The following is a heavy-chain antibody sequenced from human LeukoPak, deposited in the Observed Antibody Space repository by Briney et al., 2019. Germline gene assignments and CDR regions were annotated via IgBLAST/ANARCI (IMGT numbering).Heavy chain of an antibody. J-gene: IGHJ6*02. CDR1: GGSFSGYY. D-gene: IGHD3-3*01. V-gene: IGHV4-34*01. Sequence: SETLSLTCAVYGGSFSGYYWSWIRQPPGKGLEWIGETNHSGSTNYNPSLKSRVTISVDTSKNQFSLKLSSVTAADTAVYYCARDRMEWLSSYYYYYGMDVWGQGTTVTVSS. CDR2: TNHSGST. CDR3: ARDRMEWLSSYYYYYGMDV.